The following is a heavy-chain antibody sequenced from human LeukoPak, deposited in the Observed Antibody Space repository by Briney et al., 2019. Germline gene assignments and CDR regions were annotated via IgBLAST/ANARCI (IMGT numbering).Heavy chain of an antibody. J-gene: IGHJ4*02. V-gene: IGHV3-7*01. CDR3: ARNCSSTSCYRH. CDR2: IKQDGSEK. D-gene: IGHD2-2*02. Sequence: QPGGSLRLSCAASGFTFSNYWMSWVRQAPGKGLDWVANIKQDGSEKYYVDSVKGRFTISRDNAKNSLYLQMNSLRAEDTAVYYCARNCSSTSCYRHWGQGTLVTVSS. CDR1: GFTFSNYW.